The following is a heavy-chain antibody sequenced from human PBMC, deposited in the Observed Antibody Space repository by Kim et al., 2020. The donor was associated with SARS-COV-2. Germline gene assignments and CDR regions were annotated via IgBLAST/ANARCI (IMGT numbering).Heavy chain of an antibody. CDR2: ITWNGRDL. D-gene: IGHD3-10*01. V-gene: IGHV3-9*01. Sequence: GGSLRLSCAASGFAFDDYAMHWVRQSPGKGLEWVSGITWNGRDLGYADSVRGRFIISRDNAKNSLSLEMNSLQPEDTAFYYCTKDMVASGIAADGYFQHWGQGTLVTVS. CDR3: TKDMVASGIAADGYFQH. J-gene: IGHJ1*01. CDR1: GFAFDDYA.